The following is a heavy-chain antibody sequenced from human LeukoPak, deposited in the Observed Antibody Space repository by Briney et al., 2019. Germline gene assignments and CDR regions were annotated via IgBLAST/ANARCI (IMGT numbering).Heavy chain of an antibody. Sequence: SETLSLTCTVSGASISRYSWNWIRQPPGKGLEWIGYIYYSGSTYYNPSLKSRVTISVDTSKNQFSLKLSSVTAADTAVYYCARGPDLDYWGQGTLVTVSS. CDR2: IYYSGST. D-gene: IGHD1-14*01. CDR3: ARGPDLDY. J-gene: IGHJ4*02. CDR1: GASISRYS. V-gene: IGHV4-59*12.